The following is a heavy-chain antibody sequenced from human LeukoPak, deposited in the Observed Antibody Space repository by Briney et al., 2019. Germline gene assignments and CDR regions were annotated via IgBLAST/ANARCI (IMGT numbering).Heavy chain of an antibody. J-gene: IGHJ4*02. D-gene: IGHD1-26*01. CDR1: GYTFISYY. Sequence: ASVKVSCKASGYTFISYYMYWVRQAPGQGLEWMGVINPSGGSTSYAQKFQGRVTMTRDTSTSTVYMELSSLRSEDTAVYYCAREVRGSYLFDYWGQGTLVTVSS. V-gene: IGHV1-46*01. CDR3: AREVRGSYLFDY. CDR2: INPSGGST.